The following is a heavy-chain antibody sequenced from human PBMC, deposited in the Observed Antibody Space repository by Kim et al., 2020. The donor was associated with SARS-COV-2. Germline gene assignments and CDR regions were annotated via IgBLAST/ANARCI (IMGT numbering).Heavy chain of an antibody. D-gene: IGHD3-10*01. V-gene: IGHV4-59*13. J-gene: IGHJ4*02. CDR3: ARHLYDSGRFDY. Sequence: SETLSLTCAVSGGSISTYYWSWIRQPPGKGLEWLGYIYYSGSTNYNPSLKSRVTISVDTSKNHFSLKLSSVTAADTAVYYCARHLYDSGRFDYWGQGTQVTVAS. CDR2: IYYSGST. CDR1: GGSISTYY.